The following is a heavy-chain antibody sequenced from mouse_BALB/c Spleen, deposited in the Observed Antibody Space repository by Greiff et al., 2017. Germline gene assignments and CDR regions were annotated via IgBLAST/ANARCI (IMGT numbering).Heavy chain of an antibody. CDR2: ISYDGSN. CDR1: GYSITSGYY. J-gene: IGHJ3*01. Sequence: EVHLVESGPGLVKPSQSLSLTCSVTGYSITSGYYWNWLRQFPGNKLEWMGYISYDGSNNYNPSLKNRISITRDTSKNQFFLKLNSVTTEDTATYYCAREGGSSPAWFAYWGQGTLVTVSA. CDR3: AREGGSSPAWFAY. D-gene: IGHD1-1*01. V-gene: IGHV3-6*02.